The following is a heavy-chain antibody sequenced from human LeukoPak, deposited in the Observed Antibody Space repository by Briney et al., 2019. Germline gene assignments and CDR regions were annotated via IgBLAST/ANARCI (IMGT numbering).Heavy chain of an antibody. D-gene: IGHD5-24*01. CDR1: GGSISSYY. CDR2: IYYSGST. V-gene: IGHV4-59*08. Sequence: SETLSLTCTVSGGSISSYYWSWIRQPPGKGLEWIGYIYYSGSTNYNPSLKSRVTISVDTSKNQFSLKLSSVTAADTAVYYCARHGRDGYNFGAFDIWGQGTMVTVSS. CDR3: ARHGRDGYNFGAFDI. J-gene: IGHJ3*02.